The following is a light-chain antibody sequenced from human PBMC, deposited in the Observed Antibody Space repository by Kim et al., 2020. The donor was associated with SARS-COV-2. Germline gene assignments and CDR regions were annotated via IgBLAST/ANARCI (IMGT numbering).Light chain of an antibody. CDR2: GTS. V-gene: IGKV3-15*01. CDR3: QQYNNCPLT. CDR1: QSVSYN. J-gene: IGKJ4*01. Sequence: IVMTQSPATLSVSPGERATLSCRASQSVSYNLAWYQQRPGQAPRLLIYGTSNRATGVPARFSGSVSGPEFSLTISSLQSEDFAVYYCQQYNNCPLTFGGGTKVDIK.